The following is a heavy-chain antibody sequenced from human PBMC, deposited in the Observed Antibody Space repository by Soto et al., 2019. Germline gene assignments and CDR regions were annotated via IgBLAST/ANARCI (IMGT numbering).Heavy chain of an antibody. D-gene: IGHD2-2*01. CDR2: IRSKAYGGTT. V-gene: IGHV3-49*03. Sequence: GGSLRHSCTSSGFTFGDYAMSWFRQAPGKGLEWVGFIRSKAYGGTTEYAASVKGRFTISRDDSKSIAYLQMNSLKTEDTAVYYCTRDIVVVPAAMEPYYYYYMDVWGKGTTVTVSS. J-gene: IGHJ6*03. CDR1: GFTFGDYA. CDR3: TRDIVVVPAAMEPYYYYYMDV.